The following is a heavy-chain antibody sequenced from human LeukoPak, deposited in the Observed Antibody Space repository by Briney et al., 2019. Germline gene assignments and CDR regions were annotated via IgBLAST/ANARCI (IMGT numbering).Heavy chain of an antibody. J-gene: IGHJ4*02. CDR3: GLSMVRALGPDY. Sequence: GGSLRLSCTGSGFTFSNYWMHWVRQAPGKGLVWVSGINSDGSSTNYADSVKGRFTISRDNAKNTLYLQMDSLIDEDTAIYYCGLSMVRALGPDYWGQGTLVTVSS. V-gene: IGHV3-74*01. D-gene: IGHD3-10*01. CDR1: GFTFSNYW. CDR2: INSDGSST.